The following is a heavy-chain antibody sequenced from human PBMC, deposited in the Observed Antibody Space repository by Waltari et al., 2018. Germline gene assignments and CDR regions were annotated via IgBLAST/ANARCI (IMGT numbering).Heavy chain of an antibody. J-gene: IGHJ3*02. CDR3: ASYMTTVPLRAFDI. V-gene: IGHV3-74*01. CDR1: GFTFSSYW. Sequence: EVQLVESGGGLVQPGGSLRLSCAASGFTFSSYWMHWVRQATGKGLVWVSRINSDGSSTSYADSVKGRFTISRDNAKNTLYLQMNSLRAEDTAVYYCASYMTTVPLRAFDIWGQGTMVTVSS. D-gene: IGHD4-17*01. CDR2: INSDGSST.